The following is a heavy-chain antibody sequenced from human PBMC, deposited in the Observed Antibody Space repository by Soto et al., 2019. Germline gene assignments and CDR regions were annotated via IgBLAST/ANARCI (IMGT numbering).Heavy chain of an antibody. D-gene: IGHD2-15*01. CDR1: GGTFSSYA. CDR3: ARVWWILDCSGGSCYSGPIDYYYYYGMDV. J-gene: IGHJ6*02. V-gene: IGHV1-69*13. Sequence: ASVKVSCKASGGTFSSYAISWVRQAPGQGLEWMGGIIPIFGTANYAQKFQGRVTITADESTSTAYMELSSLRSEDTAVYYCARVWWILDCSGGSCYSGPIDYYYYYGMDVWGQGTTVTVSS. CDR2: IIPIFGTA.